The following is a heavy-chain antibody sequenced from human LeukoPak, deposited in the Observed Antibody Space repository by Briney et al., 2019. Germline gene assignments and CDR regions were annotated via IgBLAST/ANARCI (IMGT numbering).Heavy chain of an antibody. CDR1: GDSISSYY. CDR3: ARDPYGLGSYYYSGMDV. J-gene: IGHJ6*02. Sequence: PSETLSLTCSVSGDSISSYYWSWIRQSPGKGLEWIGYIYYTGSTNYNPSLKSRVTISVDTSKNQFSLKLSSVTAADTAVYYCARDPYGLGSYYYSGMDVWGQGTTVTVSS. D-gene: IGHD3-10*01. CDR2: IYYTGST. V-gene: IGHV4-59*01.